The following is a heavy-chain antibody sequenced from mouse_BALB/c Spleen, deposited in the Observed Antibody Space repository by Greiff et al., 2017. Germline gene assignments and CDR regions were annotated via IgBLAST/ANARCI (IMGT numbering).Heavy chain of an antibody. V-gene: IGHV1-62-3*01. CDR2: IDPNSGGT. D-gene: IGHD2-1*01. J-gene: IGHJ3*01. CDR3: TRPGNSAWFAY. CDR1: GYTFSSYW. Sequence: VQLQQSGAELMKPGASVKISCKATGYTFSSYWIEWVKQRPGHGLEWIGRIDPNSGGTKYNETFKSKATLTVDKPASTAYMQLSSLTSEDSAVYYCTRPGNSAWFAYWGQGTLVTVSA.